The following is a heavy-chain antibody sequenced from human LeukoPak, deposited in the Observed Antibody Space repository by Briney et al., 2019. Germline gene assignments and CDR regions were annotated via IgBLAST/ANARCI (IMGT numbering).Heavy chain of an antibody. CDR2: ISYDGSNK. CDR3: AKGVFDWLPEYYFDY. CDR1: GFTLSSYA. V-gene: IGHV3-30*04. D-gene: IGHD3-9*01. Sequence: GGSLRLSCVHAGFTLSSYAMHWVRQAPGKGLGWVAVISYDGSNKYYGDSVKGRSTISRDNSKNTLYMQMNSLQADDTAVYYCAKGVFDWLPEYYFDYWGQGTLVTVSS. J-gene: IGHJ4*02.